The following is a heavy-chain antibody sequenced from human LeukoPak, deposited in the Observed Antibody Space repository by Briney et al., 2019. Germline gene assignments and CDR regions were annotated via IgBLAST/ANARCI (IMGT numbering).Heavy chain of an antibody. D-gene: IGHD6-19*01. CDR3: AKNGYSSGWRPDY. CDR2: ISSSSSYI. Sequence: GGSLRLSCAASGFTFSSYSMNWVRQAPGKGLEWVSSISSSSSYIYYADSVKGRFTISRDNAKNSLYLQMNSLRAEDTAVYYCAKNGYSSGWRPDYWGQGTPVTVSS. CDR1: GFTFSSYS. J-gene: IGHJ4*02. V-gene: IGHV3-21*01.